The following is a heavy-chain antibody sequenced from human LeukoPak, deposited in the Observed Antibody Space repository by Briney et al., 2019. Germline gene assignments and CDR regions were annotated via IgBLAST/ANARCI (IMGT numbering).Heavy chain of an antibody. CDR1: GFTFSSYE. CDR3: ARAAVAGWGYNWFDP. J-gene: IGHJ5*02. D-gene: IGHD6-19*01. CDR2: ISSSGSTI. V-gene: IGHV3-48*03. Sequence: RPGGSLRLSCAASGFTFSSYEMNWVRQAPGKGLEWVSHISSSGSTIYYADSVKGRFTISRDNAKNSLYLQMNSLRAEDTAVYYCARAAVAGWGYNWFDPWGQGTLVTVSS.